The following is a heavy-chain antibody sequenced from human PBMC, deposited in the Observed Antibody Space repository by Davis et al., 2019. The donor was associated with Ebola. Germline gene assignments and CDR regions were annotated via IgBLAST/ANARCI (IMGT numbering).Heavy chain of an antibody. CDR3: NTETYYDFWNGEYYYYYYGMDV. J-gene: IGHJ6*02. D-gene: IGHD3-3*01. CDR2: IKSKTDGGTT. CDR1: GFTFSNAW. V-gene: IGHV3-15*07. Sequence: GESLKISCAASGFTFSNAWMNWVRQAPGKGLEWVGRIKSKTDGGTTDYAAPVKGRFTISRADSKNTLYLQMNSLKTEDTAVYYCNTETYYDFWNGEYYYYYYGMDVWGQGTTVTVSS.